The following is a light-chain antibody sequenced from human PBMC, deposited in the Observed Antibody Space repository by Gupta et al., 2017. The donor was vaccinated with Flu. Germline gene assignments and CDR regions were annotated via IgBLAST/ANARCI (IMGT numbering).Light chain of an antibody. V-gene: IGLV2-23*02. CDR2: EVY. CDR1: NNDIRNYNL. CDR3: CTYAGSTTSVV. J-gene: IGLJ2*01. Sequence: QSALTQPASVSGSPGQSITISCTGYNNDIRNYNLVSWYQYHPGKAPKLMIYEVYKRPSGVSNRFSGSKSGNTASLTISGLQAEDEADYYCCTYAGSTTSVVFGGGTKLTVL.